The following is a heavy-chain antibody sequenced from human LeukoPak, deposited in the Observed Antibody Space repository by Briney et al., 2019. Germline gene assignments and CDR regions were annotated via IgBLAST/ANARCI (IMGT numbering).Heavy chain of an antibody. CDR1: GFTFSTYW. CDR2: INRDASSI. Sequence: PGGSLRLSCAASGFTFSTYWMHWVRQAPGKGLVWVSRINRDASSIAYADSVKGRFTISRDNSKNTLYLQMNSLRAEDTAVYYCANLPYSSGLPTDYWGQGTLVTVSS. V-gene: IGHV3-74*01. D-gene: IGHD6-19*01. CDR3: ANLPYSSGLPTDY. J-gene: IGHJ4*02.